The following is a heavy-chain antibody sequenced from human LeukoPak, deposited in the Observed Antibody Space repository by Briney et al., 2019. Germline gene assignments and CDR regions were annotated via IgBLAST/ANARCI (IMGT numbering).Heavy chain of an antibody. CDR3: ARDGQSGSYSNNWFDP. J-gene: IGHJ5*02. Sequence: SETLSLTCTVSGGSISSYYWSWIRQPPGKGLEWIGYIYYSGSTNYNPSLKSRVTISVDTSKNQLSLKLSSVTAADTAVYYCARDGQSGSYSNNWFDPWGQGTLVTVSS. D-gene: IGHD1-26*01. V-gene: IGHV4-59*01. CDR1: GGSISSYY. CDR2: IYYSGST.